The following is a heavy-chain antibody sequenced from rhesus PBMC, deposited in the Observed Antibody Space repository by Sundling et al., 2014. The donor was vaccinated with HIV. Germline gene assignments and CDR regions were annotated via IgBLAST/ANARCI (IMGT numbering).Heavy chain of an antibody. J-gene: IGHJ4*01. CDR3: TADYNWNYIFDY. V-gene: IGHV3-136*01. D-gene: IGHD1-26*01. CDR2: ISSASSYI. CDR1: GFTFSSYG. Sequence: EVQLVESGGGLVQPGGSLRLSCAASGFTFSSYGMSWVRQAPGKGLEWVSSISSASSYIYYADSVKGRFTISRDNAKNSLSLQMNSLRAEDTAVYYCTADYNWNYIFDYWGQGSPGHRLL.